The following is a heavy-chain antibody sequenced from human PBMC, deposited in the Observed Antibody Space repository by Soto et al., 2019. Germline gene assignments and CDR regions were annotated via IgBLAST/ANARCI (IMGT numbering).Heavy chain of an antibody. Sequence: QVQLVESGGGVVQPGRSLRLSCAASGFTFSSYGMHWVRQAPGKGLEWVAVISYDGSNKYYADSVKGRFTISRDNSKNTLYLQMNSLRADDTAVYYCAKRGAICSGGSCYDYWGQGTLVTVSS. J-gene: IGHJ4*02. CDR1: GFTFSSYG. CDR2: ISYDGSNK. CDR3: AKRGAICSGGSCYDY. V-gene: IGHV3-30*18. D-gene: IGHD2-15*01.